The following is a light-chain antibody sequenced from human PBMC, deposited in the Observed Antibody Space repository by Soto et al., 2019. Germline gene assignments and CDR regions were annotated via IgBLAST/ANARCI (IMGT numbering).Light chain of an antibody. J-gene: IGKJ1*01. CDR3: HQYNPYSPWT. CDR2: KAS. CDR1: QSITGW. Sequence: DIQMTQSPPTLSASVGDRVTISCRASQSITGWLAWFQQKPGKAPKLLISKASKLEGGVPSRFSGSGSGTDFTLTISGLQPDDFASYYCHQYNPYSPWTFGQGTKVDIK. V-gene: IGKV1-5*03.